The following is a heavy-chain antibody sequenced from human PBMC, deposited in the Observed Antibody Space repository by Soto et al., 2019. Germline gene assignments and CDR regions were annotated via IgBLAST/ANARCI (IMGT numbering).Heavy chain of an antibody. CDR3: VKNSGWFNT. Sequence: QLLQSGGGLVQPGGSLTLSCAASGFTFGTTDMSLVRQAPGEGLVWVSTIDGSGGITYYADSVKGRFTISRDNSRNTVYLQMNSLRGDDTALYYCVKNSGWFNTWGQGALVTVSS. J-gene: IGHJ5*02. D-gene: IGHD3-10*01. CDR2: IDGSGGIT. V-gene: IGHV3-23*01. CDR1: GFTFGTTD.